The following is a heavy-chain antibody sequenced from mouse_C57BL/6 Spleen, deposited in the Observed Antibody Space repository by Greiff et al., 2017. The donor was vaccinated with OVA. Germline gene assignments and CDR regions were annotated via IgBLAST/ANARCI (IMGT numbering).Heavy chain of an antibody. Sequence: EVNVVESGGDLVKPGGSLKLSCAASGFTFSSYGMSWVRQTPDKRLEWVATISSGGSYTYYPDSVKGRFTISRDNAKNTLYLQMSSLKSEDTAMYYCARLDYDGGAMDYWGQGTSVTVSS. CDR2: ISSGGSYT. V-gene: IGHV5-6*01. CDR3: ARLDYDGGAMDY. J-gene: IGHJ4*01. CDR1: GFTFSSYG. D-gene: IGHD2-4*01.